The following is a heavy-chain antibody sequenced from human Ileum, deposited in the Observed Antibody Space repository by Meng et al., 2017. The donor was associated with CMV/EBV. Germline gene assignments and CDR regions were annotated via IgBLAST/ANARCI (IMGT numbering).Heavy chain of an antibody. CDR1: GFTLSSDA. D-gene: IGHD3-3*01. CDR3: AKDQYYDFWSGYLLDY. Sequence: GFTLSSDAMSWVRQAPGKGLEWVSAISGSGGSTYYADSVKGRFTISRDNSKNTLYLQMNSLRAEDTAVYYCAKDQYYDFWSGYLLDYWGQGTLVTVSS. CDR2: ISGSGGST. V-gene: IGHV3-23*01. J-gene: IGHJ4*02.